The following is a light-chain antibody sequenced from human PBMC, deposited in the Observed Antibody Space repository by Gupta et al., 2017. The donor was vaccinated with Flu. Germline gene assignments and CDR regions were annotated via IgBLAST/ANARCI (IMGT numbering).Light chain of an antibody. CDR2: VAS. CDR3: QQSYNTPRT. Sequence: DIHINPTPSSLSASVGDTVMITCRASQNIVKSLNWYQHKPGKAPQLLIYVASRLQSGVPSRFSGSGSGTDFTLTINDLQPEDFATYYCQQSYNTPRTFGQGTKVEIE. V-gene: IGKV1-39*01. CDR1: QNIVKS. J-gene: IGKJ1*01.